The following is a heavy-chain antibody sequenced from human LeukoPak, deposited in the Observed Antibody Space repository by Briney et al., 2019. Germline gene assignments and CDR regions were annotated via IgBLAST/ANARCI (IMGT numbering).Heavy chain of an antibody. D-gene: IGHD3-16*01. V-gene: IGHV1-2*02. J-gene: IGHJ4*02. CDR3: ARDGVPIEY. CDR2: INPSSGGT. CDR1: GYSFTGYY. Sequence: ASVKVSCKASGYSFTGYYMHWVRQAPGQGLEWMGWINPSSGGTTYAENFQSRVTITRDTSISTAYMELTRLRSDDTAMYYCARDGVPIEYWGQGTLVIVSS.